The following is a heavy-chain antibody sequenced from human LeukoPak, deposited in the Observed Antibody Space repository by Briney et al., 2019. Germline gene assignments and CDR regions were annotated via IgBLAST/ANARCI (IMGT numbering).Heavy chain of an antibody. CDR3: AKDSQPYYYYYIDV. V-gene: IGHV3-9*01. CDR1: GFTFNDYA. Sequence: GGSLRLSCAASGFTFNDYAMHWVRQPPGKGLEWVSSIRWNSGQIDYAESVKGRFTISRDNAKSSLYLQTDSLTAEDTALYYCAKDSQPYYYYYIDVWGKGTTVTVSS. J-gene: IGHJ6*03. CDR2: IRWNSGQI.